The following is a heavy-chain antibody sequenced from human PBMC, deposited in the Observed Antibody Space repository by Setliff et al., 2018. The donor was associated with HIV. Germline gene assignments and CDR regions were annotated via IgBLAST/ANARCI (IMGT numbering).Heavy chain of an antibody. D-gene: IGHD3-22*01. J-gene: IGHJ3*02. CDR2: IYYTGST. CDR1: GGSISSYY. CDR3: ARERYYDSSGYYPPYDAFDI. Sequence: SETLSLTCTVSGGSISSYYWSWIRQPPGKRLEWIGYIYYTGSTNYNPSLKSPVTISVDTSKNQLSLRLRSVTAADTAVYYCARERYYDSSGYYPPYDAFDIWGQGTMVTVSS. V-gene: IGHV4-59*12.